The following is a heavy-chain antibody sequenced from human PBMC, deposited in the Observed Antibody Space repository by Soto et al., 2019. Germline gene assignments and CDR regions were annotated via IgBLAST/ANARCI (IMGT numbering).Heavy chain of an antibody. CDR1: GDTFTDYY. D-gene: IGHD2-21*02. J-gene: IGHJ4*02. Sequence: QVQLVQSGAEVKKPGASVKVSCKASGDTFTDYYIHWVRQAPGQGLEWMGTINPSGGHTTYAQHFLGRMTMTRDTSTSTLYMELASLTSEDTAIYFCARGGHVVVVTAALDYWGQGTLVTVSS. V-gene: IGHV1-46*01. CDR3: ARGGHVVVVTAALDY. CDR2: INPSGGHT.